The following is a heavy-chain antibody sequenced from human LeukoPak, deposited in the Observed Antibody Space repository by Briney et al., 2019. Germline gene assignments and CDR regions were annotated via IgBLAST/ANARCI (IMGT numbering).Heavy chain of an antibody. CDR3: ARGVWFGEPGWFDP. Sequence: SETLSLPCAVSGGSFIGYYWSWIRQPPGKGLEWIGEINHSGSTNYNPSLKSRVTISVDTSKNQFSLKLSSVTAADTAVYYCARGVWFGEPGWFDPWGQGTLVTVSS. CDR1: GGSFIGYY. J-gene: IGHJ5*02. V-gene: IGHV4-34*01. D-gene: IGHD3-10*01. CDR2: INHSGST.